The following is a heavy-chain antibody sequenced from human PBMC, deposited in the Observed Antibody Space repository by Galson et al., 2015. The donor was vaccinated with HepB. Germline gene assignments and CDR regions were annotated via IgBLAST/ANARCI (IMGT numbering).Heavy chain of an antibody. V-gene: IGHV3-30*18. CDR2: ISYDGSNK. J-gene: IGHJ4*02. D-gene: IGHD3-22*01. CDR1: GFTFSSYG. Sequence: SLRLSCAASGFTFSSYGMHWVRQAPGKGLEWVAVISYDGSNKYYADSVKGRFTISRDNSKNTLYLQMNSLRAEDTAVYYCAKGLYYYDSSGYYSSFDYWGQGTLVTVSS. CDR3: AKGLYYYDSSGYYSSFDY.